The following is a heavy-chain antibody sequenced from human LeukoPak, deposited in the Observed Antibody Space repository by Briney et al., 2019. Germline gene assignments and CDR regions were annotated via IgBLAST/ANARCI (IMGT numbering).Heavy chain of an antibody. D-gene: IGHD2/OR15-2a*01. CDR1: GYTFTSYG. CDR2: MKPNSGNT. Sequence: ASVKVSCKASGYTFTSYGISWVRQAPGQGLEWMGWMKPNSGNTGYAQRFQGRVTMTRDTSINTAYMELSSLRFEDTAVYYCTRVGFYHNTTAWGQGTLVTVSS. J-gene: IGHJ5*02. V-gene: IGHV1-8*02. CDR3: TRVGFYHNTTA.